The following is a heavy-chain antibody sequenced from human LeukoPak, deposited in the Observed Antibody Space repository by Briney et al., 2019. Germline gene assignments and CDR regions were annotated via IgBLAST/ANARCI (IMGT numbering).Heavy chain of an antibody. J-gene: IGHJ3*02. CDR3: ARHDWDDQDAFDI. CDR2: IYYSGST. V-gene: IGHV4-59*08. D-gene: IGHD3-9*01. Sequence: SETLSLTCTVSGGSISSYYWSWIRQPPGKGLEWIGYIYYSGSTNYNPSLKSRVTISVDTSKNQFSLKLSSVTAADTAVYYCARHDWDDQDAFDIWGQGTMVTVSS. CDR1: GGSISSYY.